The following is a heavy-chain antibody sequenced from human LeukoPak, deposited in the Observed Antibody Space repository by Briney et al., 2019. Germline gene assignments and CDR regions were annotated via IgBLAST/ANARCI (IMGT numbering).Heavy chain of an antibody. V-gene: IGHV1-69*04. J-gene: IGHJ4*02. CDR2: IIPILGIA. Sequence: ASVKVSCKASGGTFSSYAISWVRQAPGQGLEWVGRIIPILGIANYAQKFQGRVTITADKSTSTSYMELSSLRSEDTAVYYCARDSGLDNYDFWSGYLSFSDYWGQGTLVTVSS. CDR3: ARDSGLDNYDFWSGYLSFSDY. D-gene: IGHD3-3*01. CDR1: GGTFSSYA.